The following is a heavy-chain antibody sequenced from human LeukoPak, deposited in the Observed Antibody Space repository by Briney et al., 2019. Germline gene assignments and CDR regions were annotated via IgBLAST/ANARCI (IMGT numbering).Heavy chain of an antibody. Sequence: GGSLRLSCAVSGITVSNNYLSWVRQAPGKGLEWVSVIYSDGSTYYADSVKGRFTISRDNSKNSLYLQMNSLRAEDTALYFCARDPTSDHGGIYWGQGTLVTVSS. D-gene: IGHD2/OR15-2a*01. J-gene: IGHJ4*02. CDR1: GITVSNNY. CDR2: IYSDGST. V-gene: IGHV3-66*01. CDR3: ARDPTSDHGGIY.